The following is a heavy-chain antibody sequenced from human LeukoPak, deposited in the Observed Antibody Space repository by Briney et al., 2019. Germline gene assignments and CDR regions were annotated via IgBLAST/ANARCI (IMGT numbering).Heavy chain of an antibody. J-gene: IGHJ4*02. CDR2: IYPDDSDT. CDR1: GYKFPTYW. Sequence: GESLKISCKGSGYKFPTYWIGWVRQMPGKGLEWMGIIYPDDSDTRYSPSFQGLVTISADKSISTAYLQWSSLKASDTAMYYCARHEGYCISSSCSDTFDIWGQGTLVTVSS. D-gene: IGHD2-2*01. CDR3: ARHEGYCISSSCSDTFDI. V-gene: IGHV5-51*01.